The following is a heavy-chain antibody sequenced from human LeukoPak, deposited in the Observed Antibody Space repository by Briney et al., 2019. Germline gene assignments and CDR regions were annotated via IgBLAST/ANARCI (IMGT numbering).Heavy chain of an antibody. J-gene: IGHJ4*02. CDR2: ISGSGGTT. CDR3: AKGIVGATPVDY. Sequence: GGSLRLSCAASGFTFSSYAMSWVRQGPGKGLEWVPVISGSGGTTHYADSVKGRFTISRDNSKNTLYLQMNSLRAEDTAVYYCAKGIVGATPVDYWGQGTLVTVSS. CDR1: GFTFSSYA. D-gene: IGHD1-26*01. V-gene: IGHV3-23*01.